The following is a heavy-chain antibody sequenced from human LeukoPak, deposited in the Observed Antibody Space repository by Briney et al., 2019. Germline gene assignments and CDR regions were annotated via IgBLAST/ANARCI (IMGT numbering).Heavy chain of an antibody. CDR3: ARYCSSTTCYTRGGDY. D-gene: IGHD2-2*02. Sequence: SETLSLTCSVSGYSITSGYYWGWIRQPPGKGLEWIGIIYHTGNTFYDPSFNSRVTISVDTSKNQFSLSLSSVTAADTAVYYCARYCSSTTCYTRGGDYWGQGTLVTVSS. J-gene: IGHJ4*02. CDR1: GYSITSGYY. V-gene: IGHV4-38-2*02. CDR2: IYHTGNT.